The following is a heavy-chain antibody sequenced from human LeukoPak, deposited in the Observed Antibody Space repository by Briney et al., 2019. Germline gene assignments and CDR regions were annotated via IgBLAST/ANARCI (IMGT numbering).Heavy chain of an antibody. Sequence: GGSLRLSCAASGFTFSTFAMIWVRQPPGKGLEWVSSIFPGGGEIHYADSVRGRFTISRDNSKSTLSLQMNNLRAEDTAICYCATYRQVLLPFESWGQGTLVTVSS. V-gene: IGHV3-23*01. D-gene: IGHD2-8*02. J-gene: IGHJ4*02. CDR2: IFPGGGEI. CDR3: ATYRQVLLPFES. CDR1: GFTFSTFA.